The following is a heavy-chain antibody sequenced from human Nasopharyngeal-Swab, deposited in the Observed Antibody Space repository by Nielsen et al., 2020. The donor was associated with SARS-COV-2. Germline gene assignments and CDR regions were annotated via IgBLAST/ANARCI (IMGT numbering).Heavy chain of an antibody. CDR2: INHSGST. CDR1: GGSFSGYY. CDR3: ARENYDSSGYYLADY. V-gene: IGHV4-34*01. D-gene: IGHD3-22*01. Sequence: SETLSLTCAVYGGSFSGYYWSWIRQPPGKGLEWIGEINHSGSTNYNPSLKSRVTISVDKSKNQFSLKLSSVTAADTAVYYCARENYDSSGYYLADYWGQGTLVTVSS. J-gene: IGHJ4*02.